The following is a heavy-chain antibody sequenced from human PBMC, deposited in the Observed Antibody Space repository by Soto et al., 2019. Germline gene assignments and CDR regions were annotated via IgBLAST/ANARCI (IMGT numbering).Heavy chain of an antibody. CDR1: GFTLSDYG. CDR3: ARDPGRDSPIDY. CDR2: IWKDGGEK. D-gene: IGHD3-22*01. J-gene: IGHJ4*02. V-gene: IGHV3-33*01. Sequence: QVQLVESGGGVVQPGRSLRLSCTASGFTLSDYGMHWVRQAPGKGLVWVAVIWKDGGEKYYADSVTGRFTIARDNSKNTVHLQIDSLGTEDTALYYCARDPGRDSPIDYWGQGTLVTVSS.